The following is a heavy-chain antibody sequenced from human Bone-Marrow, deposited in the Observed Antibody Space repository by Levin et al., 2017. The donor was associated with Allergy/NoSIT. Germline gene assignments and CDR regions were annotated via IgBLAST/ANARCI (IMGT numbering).Heavy chain of an antibody. J-gene: IGHJ3*02. CDR1: GFTVSGNY. CDR3: ARPRTGHTHDAFDI. D-gene: IGHD1-1*01. CDR2: VYGDGST. Sequence: GGSLRLSCAASGFTVSGNYMSWVRQAPGKGLEWVSVVYGDGSTYYADSVKGRFTISRGNSKDSLYLQMGSLRAEDTAVYYCARPRTGHTHDAFDIWGQGTMVTVSS. V-gene: IGHV3-53*01.